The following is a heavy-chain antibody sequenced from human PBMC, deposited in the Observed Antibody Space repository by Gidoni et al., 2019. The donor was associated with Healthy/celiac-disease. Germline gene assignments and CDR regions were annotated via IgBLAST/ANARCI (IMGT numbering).Heavy chain of an antibody. Sequence: QLQLQGSGPGLVRPSEPLSLTCTVSVGSIGGYYWSWFRQPPGKGLEWIGYIYYSGSTNYNPSLKSRVTISVDTSKNQFSLKLSSVTAADTAVYYCARHYYYDSSGYGWFDPWGQGTLVTVSS. CDR2: IYYSGST. V-gene: IGHV4-59*08. CDR1: VGSIGGYY. D-gene: IGHD3-22*01. J-gene: IGHJ5*02. CDR3: ARHYYYDSSGYGWFDP.